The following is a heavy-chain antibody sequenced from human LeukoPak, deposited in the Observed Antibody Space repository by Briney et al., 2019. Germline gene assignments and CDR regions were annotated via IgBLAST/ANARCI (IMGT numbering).Heavy chain of an antibody. J-gene: IGHJ4*02. CDR3: ARDAYGSDY. CDR1: GYTFTGYY. Sequence: GASVKVSCKASGYTFTGYYMHWVRQAPGQGLEWMGWINPSGGATTYAQKFQGRVTMTSDTSTTTVYMELSRLRSEDTATYYCARDAYGSDYWGQGTLVTVSS. CDR2: INPSGGAT. D-gene: IGHD3-10*01. V-gene: IGHV1-46*01.